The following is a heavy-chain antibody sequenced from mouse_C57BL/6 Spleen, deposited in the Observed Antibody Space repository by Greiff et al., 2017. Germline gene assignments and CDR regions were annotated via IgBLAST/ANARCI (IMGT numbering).Heavy chain of an antibody. Sequence: EVQLQQSVAELVRPGASVKLSCTASGFTIKNTYMHWVKQRPEQGLEWIGRIDPANGNTKYATKFQGKATITEDTSSNTAYLQLSSLTSEDTAIYYCARLSGRGAYWGQGTLVTVSA. CDR2: IDPANGNT. J-gene: IGHJ3*01. D-gene: IGHD3-1*01. V-gene: IGHV14-3*01. CDR3: ARLSGRGAY. CDR1: GFTIKNTY.